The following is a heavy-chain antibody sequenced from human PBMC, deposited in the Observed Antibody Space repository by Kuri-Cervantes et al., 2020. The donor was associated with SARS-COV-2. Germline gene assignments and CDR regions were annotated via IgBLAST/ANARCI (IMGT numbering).Heavy chain of an antibody. CDR3: AREVRTVGYYYYMDV. V-gene: IGHV3-7*01. CDR1: GFTFSSYG. J-gene: IGHJ6*03. CDR2: IKQDGSEK. D-gene: IGHD4-23*01. Sequence: GESLKISCAASGFTFSSYGMHWVRQAPGKGLEWVANIKQDGSEKYYVDSVKGRFTISRDNAKNSLYLQMNGLRAEDTAVYYCAREVRTVGYYYYMDVWGKGTTVTVSS.